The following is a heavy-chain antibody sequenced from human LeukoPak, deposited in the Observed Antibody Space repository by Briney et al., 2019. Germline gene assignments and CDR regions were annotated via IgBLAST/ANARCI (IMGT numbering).Heavy chain of an antibody. D-gene: IGHD4-23*01. CDR2: VWFDGSYE. J-gene: IGHJ4*02. CDR1: GFKFTDYA. V-gene: IGHV3-33*08. CDR3: ARDLGGRGIPVYYFDY. Sequence: GRSLRLSCVASGFKFTDYAIHCVRQVPGRGLEWVAVVWFDGSYELYADSVKGRFTISRDDSRSTVNLQMESLRAEDTALYYCARDLGGRGIPVYYFDYWGQGTQVTVSS.